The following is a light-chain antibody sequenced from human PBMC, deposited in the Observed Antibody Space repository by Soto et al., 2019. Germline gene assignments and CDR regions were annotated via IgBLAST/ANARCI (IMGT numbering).Light chain of an antibody. J-gene: IGKJ1*01. Sequence: EIVMTQSPATLSVSPGERATLSCRASQSVSSNLAWYQQKPGQAPRLLIYGASTRATGIPARFSGSGSGTEFTLIISSLQSEDFAVYYCQQYNNTWTFGQGTKVEIK. CDR1: QSVSSN. CDR3: QQYNNTWT. V-gene: IGKV3-15*01. CDR2: GAS.